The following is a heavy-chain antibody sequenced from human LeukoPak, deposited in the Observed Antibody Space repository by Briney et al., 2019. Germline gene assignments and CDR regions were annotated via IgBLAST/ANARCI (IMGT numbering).Heavy chain of an antibody. CDR1: RFTFSSYA. J-gene: IGHJ4*02. CDR3: AKTAWYSSGWSIDY. D-gene: IGHD6-13*01. Sequence: GGSLGLSCAASRFTFSSYAMSWVRHAPGQGLEFVSGVSGNGAGTYYADSVKGRFTISRDNSKNMLYLQMNSLRAEDTAVYYCAKTAWYSSGWSIDYWGQGTLVTVSS. V-gene: IGHV3-23*01. CDR2: VSGNGAGT.